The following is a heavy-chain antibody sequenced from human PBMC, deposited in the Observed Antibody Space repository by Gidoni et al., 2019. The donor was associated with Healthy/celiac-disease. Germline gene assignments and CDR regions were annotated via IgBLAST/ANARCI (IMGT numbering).Heavy chain of an antibody. CDR1: GGTFSSYT. CDR2: IIPILGIA. J-gene: IGHJ5*02. CDR3: ARGNVVTKSYWFDP. Sequence: QVQLVQSGAEVKKPGSSVKVSCKASGGTFSSYTISWVRQAPGQGLEWMGRIIPILGIANYAQKFQGRVTITADKSTSTAYMELSSLRSEDTAVYYCARGNVVTKSYWFDPWGQGTLVTVSS. D-gene: IGHD3-22*01. V-gene: IGHV1-69*02.